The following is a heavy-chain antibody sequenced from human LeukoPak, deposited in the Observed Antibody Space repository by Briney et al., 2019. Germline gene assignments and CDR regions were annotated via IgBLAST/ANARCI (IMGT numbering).Heavy chain of an antibody. D-gene: IGHD2-15*01. CDR2: ISYTGST. CDR3: ARGRGWEYCSGGSCYQHYYYMDV. Sequence: SETLSLTCTVSGGSISRYYWSWIRQPPGKGLEWIGYISYTGSTTYNPSLKSRVTISVDTSKNQFSLKLSSVTAADTAVYYCARGRGWEYCSGGSCYQHYYYMDVWGKGTTVTVSS. CDR1: GGSISRYY. J-gene: IGHJ6*03. V-gene: IGHV4-59*12.